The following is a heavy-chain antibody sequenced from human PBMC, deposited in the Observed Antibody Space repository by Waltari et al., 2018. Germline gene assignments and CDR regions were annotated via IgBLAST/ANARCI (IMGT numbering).Heavy chain of an antibody. Sequence: QVQLVQSGAEVKKPGSPVKVSCKASGRNFSSYAISWVRQAPGQGLEWMGGIIPIFGTANYAQKFQGRVTITADESTSTAYMELSSLRSEDTAVYYCARSPLSQAYYFDYWGQGTLVTVSS. V-gene: IGHV1-69*13. CDR1: GRNFSSYA. CDR3: ARSPLSQAYYFDY. CDR2: IIPIFGTA. J-gene: IGHJ4*02.